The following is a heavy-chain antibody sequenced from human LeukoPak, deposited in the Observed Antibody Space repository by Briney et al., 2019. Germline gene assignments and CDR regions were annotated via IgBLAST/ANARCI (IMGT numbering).Heavy chain of an antibody. Sequence: PGGSLRLSRAVSGFTFSRYWMSWVRQAPGKGLEWVANIKHDGSVKYYVDSVKGRFTISRDNAKNSLYLQMNSLRAEDTAVYFCARDESYSSDYWGQGTLVTVSS. CDR1: GFTFSRYW. D-gene: IGHD6-13*01. J-gene: IGHJ4*02. CDR2: IKHDGSVK. CDR3: ARDESYSSDY. V-gene: IGHV3-7*05.